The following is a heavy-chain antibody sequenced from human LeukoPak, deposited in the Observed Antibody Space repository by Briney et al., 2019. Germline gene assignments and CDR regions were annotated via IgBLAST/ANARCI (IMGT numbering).Heavy chain of an antibody. J-gene: IGHJ6*03. Sequence: SETLSLTCTVSGGSISSYDWSWIRQPPGKGLEWIGYIYYSGSTNYNPSLKSRVTISVDTSKNQFSLKLSSVTAADTAVYYCARVGYSSYYYYMDVWGKGTTVTVSS. D-gene: IGHD5-18*01. CDR2: IYYSGST. V-gene: IGHV4-59*01. CDR1: GGSISSYD. CDR3: ARVGYSSYYYYMDV.